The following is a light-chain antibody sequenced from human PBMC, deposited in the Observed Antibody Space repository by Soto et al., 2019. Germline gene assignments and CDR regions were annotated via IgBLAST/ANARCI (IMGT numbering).Light chain of an antibody. J-gene: IGKJ5*01. CDR3: QQRGEWPPGAT. Sequence: DIQMTQSPSTLSASLGDRVTITCGASQSISRWLAWYQQKPGKAPKLLISKASSLESGVPSRFSGSGSGKDFTLTISSLEPEDFAVYYCQQRGEWPPGATFGQGTRLEIK. V-gene: IGKV1-5*03. CDR2: KAS. CDR1: QSISRW.